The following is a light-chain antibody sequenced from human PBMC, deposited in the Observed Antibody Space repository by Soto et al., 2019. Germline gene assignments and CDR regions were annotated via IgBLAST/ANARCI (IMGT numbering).Light chain of an antibody. Sequence: QSALTQPASVSGSPGQSIAISCTGTSSDVGHYNYVSWYQQHPGKAPKLMIYEVSNRPSGVSNRFSGSKSGNTASLTISGLQAEDEADYYCGSYSRSTTLVIFGGGTKVTVL. CDR2: EVS. J-gene: IGLJ2*01. CDR1: SSDVGHYNY. CDR3: GSYSRSTTLVI. V-gene: IGLV2-14*01.